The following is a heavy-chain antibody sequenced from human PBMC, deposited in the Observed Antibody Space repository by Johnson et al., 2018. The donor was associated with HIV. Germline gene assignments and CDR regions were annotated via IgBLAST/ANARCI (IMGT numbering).Heavy chain of an antibody. D-gene: IGHD1-26*01. Sequence: VQLVESGGGVVQPGRSLRLSCAASGFIFSSYGMHWVRQAPGKGLEWVGFIRSKAYGGTTEYAASVKGRFTISRDDSKSIAYLQMNSLKTEDTAVYYCTRDLEWWELRSGAFDIWGQGTMVTVSS. CDR2: IRSKAYGGTT. CDR1: GFIFSSYG. J-gene: IGHJ3*02. V-gene: IGHV3-49*04. CDR3: TRDLEWWELRSGAFDI.